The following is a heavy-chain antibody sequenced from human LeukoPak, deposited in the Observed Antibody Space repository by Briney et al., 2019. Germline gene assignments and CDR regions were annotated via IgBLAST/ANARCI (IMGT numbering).Heavy chain of an antibody. CDR3: ARHGKSSGYFDY. Sequence: SETLSLTCTVSGGSISSYYWSWIRQPPGKELEWIGYIYYSGSTNYNPSLKSRVTISVDTSKNQFSLKLSSVTAADTAVYYCARHGKSSGYFDYWGQGTLVTVSS. CDR2: IYYSGST. V-gene: IGHV4-59*08. D-gene: IGHD3-22*01. J-gene: IGHJ4*02. CDR1: GGSISSYY.